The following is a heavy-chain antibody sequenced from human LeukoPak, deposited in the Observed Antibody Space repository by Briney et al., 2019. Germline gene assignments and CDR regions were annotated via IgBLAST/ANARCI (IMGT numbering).Heavy chain of an antibody. Sequence: PSETLSLTCTVSGGSIRSYYWSWIRQPPGKGLEWIGYIYYSGSTNYNPSLKSRVTISVDTSKNQFSLKLSSVTAADTAVYYCARVYGEDAFDIWGQGTMVTVSS. D-gene: IGHD4-17*01. V-gene: IGHV4-59*01. J-gene: IGHJ3*02. CDR1: GGSIRSYY. CDR3: ARVYGEDAFDI. CDR2: IYYSGST.